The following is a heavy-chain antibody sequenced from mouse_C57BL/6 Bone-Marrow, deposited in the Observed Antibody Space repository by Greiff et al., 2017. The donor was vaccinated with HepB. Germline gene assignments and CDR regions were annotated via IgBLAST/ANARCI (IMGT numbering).Heavy chain of an antibody. CDR3: GGYVFAY. Sequence: EVQLQQSGPELVKPGASVKISCKASGYTFTDYYMNWVKQSHGKSLEWIGDINPNNGGTSYNQKFKGKATLTVDKSSSTAYMELRSLTSEDSAVYYCGGYVFAYWGQGTLVTVSA. CDR1: GYTFTDYY. J-gene: IGHJ3*01. D-gene: IGHD2-2*01. V-gene: IGHV1-26*01. CDR2: INPNNGGT.